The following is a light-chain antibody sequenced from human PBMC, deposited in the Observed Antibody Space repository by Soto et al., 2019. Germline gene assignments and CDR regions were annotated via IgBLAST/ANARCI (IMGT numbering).Light chain of an antibody. CDR2: GAS. CDR3: QQYGSSPGWT. Sequence: EIVLTQSPGTLSLSPGERATLSCRASQSVSSSHLAWYQQKPGQAPRLLISGASTRAIGIPERFRGSGSGTDFTLTISRLEPEDFAVYYCQQYGSSPGWTFGQGTKVEIK. V-gene: IGKV3-20*01. J-gene: IGKJ1*01. CDR1: QSVSSSH.